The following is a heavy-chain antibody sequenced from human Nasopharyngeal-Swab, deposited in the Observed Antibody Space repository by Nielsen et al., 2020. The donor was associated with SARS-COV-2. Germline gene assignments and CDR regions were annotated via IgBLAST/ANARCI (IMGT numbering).Heavy chain of an antibody. CDR1: GFTVSSNY. CDR3: ARGNSGWSLNYYYYGMDD. Sequence: GESLKISCAASGFTVSSNYMSWVRQAPGKGPEWVSLIYGGGSTYYADSVKGRFTITRDNSKNTLYLHMNSLRADDTAVYYCARGNSGWSLNYYYYGMDDWGQGTTVTVSS. V-gene: IGHV3-53*01. CDR2: IYGGGST. J-gene: IGHJ6*02. D-gene: IGHD6-19*01.